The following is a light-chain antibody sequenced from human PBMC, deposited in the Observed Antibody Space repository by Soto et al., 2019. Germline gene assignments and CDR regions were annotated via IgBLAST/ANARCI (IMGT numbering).Light chain of an antibody. CDR2: ANG. Sequence: QSVLTQPPSVSGAPGQRVTISCTGSSSNIGAGYDVHWYQRLPGTAPKLLIYANGNRPSGVPDRFSGSKSGTSASLAITGLQAEDEADYYCQSYDRSLSGYVLGTGTKVTVL. J-gene: IGLJ1*01. CDR3: QSYDRSLSGYV. V-gene: IGLV1-40*01. CDR1: SSNIGAGYD.